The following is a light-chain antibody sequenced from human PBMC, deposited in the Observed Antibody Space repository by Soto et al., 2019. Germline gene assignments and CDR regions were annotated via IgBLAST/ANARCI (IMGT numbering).Light chain of an antibody. J-gene: IGKJ4*01. CDR3: EPYGTALLT. Sequence: TVAVTKEGRATXACRASQSVSSYLAWYQQKPGHAPTLLIHVASTRTSGIPARFSDSGSGTEFILTRRGLQSGDFAIYYCEPYGTALLTFAGGA. CDR1: QSVSSY. V-gene: IGKV3-15*01. CDR2: VAS.